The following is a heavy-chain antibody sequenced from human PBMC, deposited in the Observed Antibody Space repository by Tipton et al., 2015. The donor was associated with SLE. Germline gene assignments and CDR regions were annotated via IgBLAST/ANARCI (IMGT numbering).Heavy chain of an antibody. CDR1: GGSFGGYY. J-gene: IGHJ3*02. CDR3: AQAHLWGSYRYASDI. V-gene: IGHV4-34*01. CDR2: INHGGST. Sequence: TLSLTCSIYGGSFGGYYWSWIRQPPGKGLEWIGEINHGGSTNYNPSLKSRVTISVDTSKNQFSLKLSSVTAADTAVYYCAQAHLWGSYRYASDIWGQGTTVVISS. D-gene: IGHD3-16*02.